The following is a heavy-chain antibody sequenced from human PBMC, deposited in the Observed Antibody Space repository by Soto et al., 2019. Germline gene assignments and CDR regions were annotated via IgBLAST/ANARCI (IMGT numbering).Heavy chain of an antibody. CDR3: VRDVESPGISGSWGAFDI. Sequence: QVQLQESGPGLVKPSETLSLICTVSGGSIRNYFWTWIRQPAGKGLEWIGRIYSSGNTVYNASLKSRVTMSTDMSMNQFSLKLSSMTAADTAVYYCVRDVESPGISGSWGAFDIWGQGTVVTVSS. V-gene: IGHV4-4*07. D-gene: IGHD1-20*01. CDR2: IYSSGNT. CDR1: GGSIRNYF. J-gene: IGHJ3*02.